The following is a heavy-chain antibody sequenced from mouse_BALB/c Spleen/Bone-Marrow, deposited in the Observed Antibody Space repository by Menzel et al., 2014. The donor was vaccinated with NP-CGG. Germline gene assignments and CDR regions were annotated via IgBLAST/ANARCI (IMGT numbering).Heavy chain of an antibody. CDR3: ARGIYYDSTWFAY. D-gene: IGHD2-4*01. J-gene: IGHJ3*01. Sequence: QVHVKQSGPELVRPGVSVKISCKGSGYTFXDYAMHWVKQSHAKSLEWIGVISTYSGNTNYNQKFKGKATMTVDKSSSTAYMELARLTSEDSAIYYCARGIYYDSTWFAYWGQGTLVTVSA. CDR1: GYTFXDYA. CDR2: ISTYSGNT. V-gene: IGHV1-67*01.